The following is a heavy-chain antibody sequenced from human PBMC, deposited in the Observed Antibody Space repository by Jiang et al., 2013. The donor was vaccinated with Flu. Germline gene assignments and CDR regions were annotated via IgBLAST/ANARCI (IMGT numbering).Heavy chain of an antibody. CDR1: GFTFSSYA. J-gene: IGHJ4*02. D-gene: IGHD3-10*01. CDR3: ARAGLLDY. CDR2: ISYDGSNK. Sequence: QLLESGGGVVQPGRSLRLSCAASGFTFSSYAMHWVRQAPGKGLEWVAVISYDGSNKYYADSVKGRFTISRDNSKNTLYLQMNSLRAEDTAVYYCARAGLLDYWGQGTLVTVSS. V-gene: IGHV3-30-3*01.